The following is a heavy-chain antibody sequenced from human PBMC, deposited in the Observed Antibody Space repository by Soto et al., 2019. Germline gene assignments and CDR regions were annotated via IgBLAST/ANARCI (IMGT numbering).Heavy chain of an antibody. D-gene: IGHD3-3*01. CDR1: GFTFSSYW. Sequence: GGSLRLSCAASGFTFSSYWMSWVRQAPGKGLEWVANIKQDGSEKYYADSVKGRFTISRDNSKNTLYLQMNSLRAEDTAVYYCARDLPAEGVDFWSGYFNYYYYYGMDVWGQGTTVTVSS. CDR3: ARDLPAEGVDFWSGYFNYYYYYGMDV. V-gene: IGHV3-7*01. J-gene: IGHJ6*02. CDR2: IKQDGSEK.